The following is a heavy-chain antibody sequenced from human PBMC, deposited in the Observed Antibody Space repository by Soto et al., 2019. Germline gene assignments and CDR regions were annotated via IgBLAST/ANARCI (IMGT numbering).Heavy chain of an antibody. CDR3: ARFMAAGTGYYYYGMDV. D-gene: IGHD6-13*01. CDR1: GYSFTSYW. V-gene: IGHV5-10-1*01. CDR2: IDPSDSYT. Sequence: GASLKISCKGSGYSFTSYWIRWVRQMPGKGMEWMGRIDPSDSYTNYLPSFQGHVTISADKSISTAYLQWSSLKASDTAMYYCARFMAAGTGYYYYGMDVWGPGTTVTVFS. J-gene: IGHJ6*02.